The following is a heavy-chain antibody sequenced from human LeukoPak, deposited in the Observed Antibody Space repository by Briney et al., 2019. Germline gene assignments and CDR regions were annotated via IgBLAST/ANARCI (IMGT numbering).Heavy chain of an antibody. CDR2: INPSGGST. D-gene: IGHD2-2*01. J-gene: IGHJ5*02. V-gene: IGHV1-46*01. Sequence: GASVKVSCKASGYTFTSYYMHWVRQAPGQGLEWMGIINPSGGSTSYAQKFQGRGTMTRDTSTSTVYMELSSLRSEDTAVYYCARAAPYEYCSSTSCYGSWFDPWGQGTLVTVSS. CDR3: ARAAPYEYCSSTSCYGSWFDP. CDR1: GYTFTSYY.